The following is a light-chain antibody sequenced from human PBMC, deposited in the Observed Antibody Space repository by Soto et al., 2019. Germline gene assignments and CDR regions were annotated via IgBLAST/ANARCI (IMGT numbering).Light chain of an antibody. CDR3: QQYRT. J-gene: IGKJ1*01. CDR1: QTVGSRY. CDR2: GAY. Sequence: EIVLTQSPGTLSLSPGETATLSCRASQTVGSRYLAWYQQKVDQAPRLLMSGAYRRATGIPDRFSGSGSGTDFTLTISRLEPEDFAVYYCQQYRTFGQGTKVDIK. V-gene: IGKV3-20*01.